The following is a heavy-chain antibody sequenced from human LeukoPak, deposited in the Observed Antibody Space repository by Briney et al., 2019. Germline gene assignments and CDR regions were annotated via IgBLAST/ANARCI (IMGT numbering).Heavy chain of an antibody. CDR1: GFTVNSNY. J-gene: IGHJ1*01. CDR2: IYSGGTT. Sequence: GGSLRLSCAASGFTVNSNYMSWVRQAPGKGLEWVSVIYSGGTTYYTDSVKGRFTISRDNSKNTLHLQMNSLRAEDTAVYYCATYYYDTSSYSIEYFQDWGQGTLVTVSS. CDR3: ATYYYDTSSYSIEYFQD. V-gene: IGHV3-53*01. D-gene: IGHD3-22*01.